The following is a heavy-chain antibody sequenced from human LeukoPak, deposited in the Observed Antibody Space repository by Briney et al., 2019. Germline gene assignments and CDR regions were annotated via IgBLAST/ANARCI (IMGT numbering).Heavy chain of an antibody. J-gene: IGHJ6*03. CDR2: INHSGST. CDR3: ATNRRHCSSTSCQNYYYYMDV. Sequence: PSETLSLTCAVYGGSFSGYYWSWIRQPPGKGLEWIREINHSGSTNYNPSLKSRVTISVDTSKNQFSLKLSSVTAADTAVYYCATNRRHCSSTSCQNYYYYMDVWGKGTTVTVSS. V-gene: IGHV4-34*01. D-gene: IGHD2-2*01. CDR1: GGSFSGYY.